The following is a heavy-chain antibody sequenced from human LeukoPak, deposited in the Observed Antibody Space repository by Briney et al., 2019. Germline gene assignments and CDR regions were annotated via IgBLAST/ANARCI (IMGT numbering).Heavy chain of an antibody. J-gene: IGHJ6*03. D-gene: IGHD3-9*01. Sequence: SVKVSCKASGGTFSSYAISWVRQAPGRGLEWMGGIIPIFGTANYAQKFQGRVTITTDESTSTAYMELSSLRSEDTAVYYCARKAVRYFDWLGDYYMDVWGKGTTVTVSS. V-gene: IGHV1-69*05. CDR2: IIPIFGTA. CDR3: ARKAVRYFDWLGDYYMDV. CDR1: GGTFSSYA.